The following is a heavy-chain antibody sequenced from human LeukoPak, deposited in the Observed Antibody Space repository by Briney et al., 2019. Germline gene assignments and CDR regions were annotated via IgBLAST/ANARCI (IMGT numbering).Heavy chain of an antibody. CDR3: AREFTMENAFDI. CDR1: GFTFSSFG. J-gene: IGHJ3*02. Sequence: HPGGSLRLSCAASGFTFSSFGMNWVRQAPGKGLEWVSYISSSSSTIYYADSMKGRFTISRDNAKNSLYLQMNSLRAEDTAVYYCAREFTMENAFDIWGQGTMVTVSS. D-gene: IGHD3-10*01. CDR2: ISSSSSTI. V-gene: IGHV3-48*04.